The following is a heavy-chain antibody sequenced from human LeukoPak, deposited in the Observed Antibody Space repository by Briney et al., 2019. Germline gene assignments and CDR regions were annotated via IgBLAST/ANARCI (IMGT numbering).Heavy chain of an antibody. CDR1: GGTFSSYA. D-gene: IGHD4-17*01. Sequence: SVKVSCKASGGTFSSYAISWVRQAPGQGLEWMGGIIPIFGTANYAQKFQGRVSITTDESTSTAYMKLSSLRSEDTAVYYCASEAVPKGYFDYWGQGTLVTVSS. V-gene: IGHV1-69*05. CDR2: IIPIFGTA. CDR3: ASEAVPKGYFDY. J-gene: IGHJ4*02.